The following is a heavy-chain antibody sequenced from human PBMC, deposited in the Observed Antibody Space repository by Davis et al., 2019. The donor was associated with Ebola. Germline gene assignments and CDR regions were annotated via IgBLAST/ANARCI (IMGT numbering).Heavy chain of an antibody. J-gene: IGHJ4*02. D-gene: IGHD5-18*01. CDR2: ISWDGGLT. CDR3: AKDLGGGYSYGPHFDY. V-gene: IGHV3-43D*03. Sequence: PGGSLRLSCVASGFTFHDYAIHWVRQVPGKGLEWVSVISWDGGLTYYADSVRGRFIISRDNSQKSLYLEMDSLRLEDTALYYCAKDLGGGYSYGPHFDYWGQGTLVTVSS. CDR1: GFTFHDYA.